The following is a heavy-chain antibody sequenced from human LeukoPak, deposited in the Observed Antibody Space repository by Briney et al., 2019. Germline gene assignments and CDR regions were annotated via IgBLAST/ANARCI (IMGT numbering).Heavy chain of an antibody. J-gene: IGHJ4*02. Sequence: PGGSLRLSCAASGFTFSTFDMNWVRQDPGKGLEWVSYISSSGSSIYYADSVKGRFTISGDNAKNSLFLQMDSLRAEDTAVYYCARDVLQRHWGQGTLVTVSS. CDR2: ISSSGSSI. CDR3: ARDVLQRH. V-gene: IGHV3-48*03. D-gene: IGHD2/OR15-2a*01. CDR1: GFTFSTFD.